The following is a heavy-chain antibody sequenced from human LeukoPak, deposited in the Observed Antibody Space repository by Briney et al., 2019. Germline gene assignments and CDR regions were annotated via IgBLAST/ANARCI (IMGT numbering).Heavy chain of an antibody. CDR2: INPNSGVT. J-gene: IGHJ4*02. V-gene: IGHV1-2*02. Sequence: ASVKVSCKASGCTFTDYYLHWVRQAPGQGFEWMGWINPNSGVTNYAQRFQGRVTMTRDTSISTAHMEMSRLRSDDTAVYYCARANFLYCSSTTCLFDYWGQGTLVTVSS. CDR3: ARANFLYCSSTTCLFDY. CDR1: GCTFTDYY. D-gene: IGHD2-2*01.